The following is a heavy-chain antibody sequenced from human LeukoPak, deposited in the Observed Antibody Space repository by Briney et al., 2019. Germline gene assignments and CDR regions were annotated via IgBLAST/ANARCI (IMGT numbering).Heavy chain of an antibody. CDR1: GFSFGYYA. J-gene: IGHJ4*02. CDR3: TRRGGWYSDY. CDR2: IRSKAYGGTT. D-gene: IGHD6-19*01. V-gene: IGHV3-49*04. Sequence: GGSLRLSCTASGFSFGYYAMSWVRQAPGKGREWVGFIRSKAYGGTTDYAASVKGRFTISRDDSKSIAYLQMNSLKIEDTAVYYCTRRGGWYSDYWGQGTLVTVSS.